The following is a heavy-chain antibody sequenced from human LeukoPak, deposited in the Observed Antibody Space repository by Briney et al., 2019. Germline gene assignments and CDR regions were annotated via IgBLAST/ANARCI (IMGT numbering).Heavy chain of an antibody. V-gene: IGHV5-51*01. J-gene: IGHJ4*02. CDR3: ALIKCSSTSCHPENPFDY. CDR2: IYPGDSDT. Sequence: PGESLKISCKASGYSFVSHWIVWVRQMPRKGLGWLGIIYPGDSDTRYSPSFQGQVTISADKSIRTAYLQWNSLRASDTAMYYCALIKCSSTSCHPENPFDYWGQGTLVTVSS. D-gene: IGHD2-2*01. CDR1: GYSFVSHW.